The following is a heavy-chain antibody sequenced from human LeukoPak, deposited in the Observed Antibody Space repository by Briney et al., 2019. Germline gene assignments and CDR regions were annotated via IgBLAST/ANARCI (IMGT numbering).Heavy chain of an antibody. CDR1: GGSISSYY. J-gene: IGHJ4*02. V-gene: IGHV4-59*08. Sequence: SETLSLTCAVSGGSISSYYWSWIRQPPGTGLEWIGYIYYSGSTNYNPSLKSRVTISVDTSKNQFSLKLSSVTAADTAVYYCARHGYGDYGFLGYWGQGTLVTVSS. CDR2: IYYSGST. D-gene: IGHD4-17*01. CDR3: ARHGYGDYGFLGY.